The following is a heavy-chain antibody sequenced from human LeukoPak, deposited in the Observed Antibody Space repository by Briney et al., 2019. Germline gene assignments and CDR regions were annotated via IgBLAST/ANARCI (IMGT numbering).Heavy chain of an antibody. CDR3: ANHVDTAMGGFDY. Sequence: SETLSLTCTVSGGSISSYYWSWIRQPPGKGLEWIGYIYYSGSTNYNPSLKSRVTISVDTSKNQFSLKLSSVTAADTAVHYCANHVDTAMGGFDYWGQGTLVTVSS. J-gene: IGHJ4*02. CDR2: IYYSGST. V-gene: IGHV4-59*01. CDR1: GGSISSYY. D-gene: IGHD5-18*01.